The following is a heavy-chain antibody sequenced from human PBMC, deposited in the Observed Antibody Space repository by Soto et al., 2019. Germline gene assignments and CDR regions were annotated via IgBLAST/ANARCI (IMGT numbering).Heavy chain of an antibody. CDR1: VGTFNSSS. D-gene: IGHD2-15*01. CDR3: AKSLYGSAGSCYLIPDS. V-gene: IGHV1-69*01. CDR2: ISPIFGTA. J-gene: IGHJ4*02. Sequence: VQLEQSGAEVQKSGSSVNVSCQASVGTFNSSSITWVRQAHGQGLEWMGGISPIFGTADYAQRFQGRVTITADESTNTVYMALTGLTSEDTAVYYCAKSLYGSAGSCYLIPDSWGQGILVSVSS.